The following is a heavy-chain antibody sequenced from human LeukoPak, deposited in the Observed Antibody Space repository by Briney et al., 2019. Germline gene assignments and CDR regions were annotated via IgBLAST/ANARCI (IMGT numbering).Heavy chain of an antibody. CDR3: AKEPRVATIEIFDY. Sequence: PGGSLRLSCAASGFTFSSYAMSWVRQAPGKGLEWVSSISGGGAVTYYADSVKGRFTISRDNSKNTVYLQMNSLRAEDTAVYYCAKEPRVATIEIFDYWGQGTLVTASS. CDR1: GFTFSSYA. CDR2: ISGGGAVT. J-gene: IGHJ4*02. D-gene: IGHD5-12*01. V-gene: IGHV3-23*01.